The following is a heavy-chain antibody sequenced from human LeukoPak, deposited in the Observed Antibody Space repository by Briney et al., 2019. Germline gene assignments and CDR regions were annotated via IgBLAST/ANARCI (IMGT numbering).Heavy chain of an antibody. Sequence: SETLSLTCAVYGGSFSGYYWSWIRQHPVKGLEWIGYIYYSGSTYYNPSLKSRVTISVDTSKNQFSLKLSSVTAADTAVYYCARDPARGKSTAGAFDIWGQGTMVTVSS. CDR2: IYYSGST. J-gene: IGHJ3*02. V-gene: IGHV4-31*11. D-gene: IGHD5-12*01. CDR3: ARDPARGKSTAGAFDI. CDR1: GGSFSGYY.